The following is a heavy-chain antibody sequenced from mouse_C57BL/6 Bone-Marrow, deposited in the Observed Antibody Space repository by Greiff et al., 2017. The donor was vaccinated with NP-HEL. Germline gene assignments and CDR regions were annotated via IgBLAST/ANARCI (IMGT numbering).Heavy chain of an antibody. V-gene: IGHV5-4*01. CDR3: ARDRGSSTGDYAMDY. J-gene: IGHJ4*01. CDR2: ISDGGSYT. D-gene: IGHD1-1*01. Sequence: EVKVVESGGGLVKPGGSLKLSCAASGFTFSSYAMSWVRQTPEKRLEWVATISDGGSYTYYPDNVKGRFTISRDNAKNNLYLQMSHLKSEDTAMYYCARDRGSSTGDYAMDYWGQGTSVTVSS. CDR1: GFTFSSYA.